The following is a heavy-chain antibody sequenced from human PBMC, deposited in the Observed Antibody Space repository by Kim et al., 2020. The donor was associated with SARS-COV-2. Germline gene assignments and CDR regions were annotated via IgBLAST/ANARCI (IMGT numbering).Heavy chain of an antibody. CDR2: IIPIFGTA. V-gene: IGHV1-69*13. CDR1: GGTFSSYA. J-gene: IGHJ6*02. Sequence: SVKVSCKASGGTFSSYAINWVRQAPGQGLEWVGGIIPIFGTANNAPKFQGRVTITADESTSTAYMELSSLRSEDTAVYYCARSVDSYYYYGMDVWGQGTTVTVSS. CDR3: ARSVDSYYYYGMDV. D-gene: IGHD6-19*01.